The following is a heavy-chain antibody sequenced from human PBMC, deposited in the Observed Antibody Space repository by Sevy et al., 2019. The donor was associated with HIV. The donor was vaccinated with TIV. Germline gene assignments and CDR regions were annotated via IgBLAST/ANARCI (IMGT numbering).Heavy chain of an antibody. CDR1: GFSFSQYS. CDR2: IGGTSGTI. Sequence: GSLRLSCAASGFSFSQYSMNWVRQAPGKGLEWISYIGGTSGTIYYAASVKGRFTIARDNAKNSAYLQMNSLRDEDTAVYYCARVVLYYDANYCDYWGQGALVTVSS. V-gene: IGHV3-48*02. J-gene: IGHJ4*02. D-gene: IGHD3-22*01. CDR3: ARVVLYYDANYCDY.